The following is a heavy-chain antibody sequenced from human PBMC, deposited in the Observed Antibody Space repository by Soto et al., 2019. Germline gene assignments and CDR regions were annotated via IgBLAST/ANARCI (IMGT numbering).Heavy chain of an antibody. Sequence: ASVKVSCKASGYTFTSYGISWVRQAPGQGLEWMGWISAYNGNTNYAQKLQGRVTMTTDTSTSTAYMELRSLRSDDTAVYYCARVSDYVFYYYYYMDVWGKGTTVTVSS. CDR2: ISAYNGNT. CDR3: ARVSDYVFYYYYYMDV. CDR1: GYTFTSYG. D-gene: IGHD3-16*01. V-gene: IGHV1-18*01. J-gene: IGHJ6*03.